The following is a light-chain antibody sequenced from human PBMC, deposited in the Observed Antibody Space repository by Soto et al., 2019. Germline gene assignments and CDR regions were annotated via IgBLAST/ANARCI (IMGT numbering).Light chain of an antibody. V-gene: IGKV1-5*03. CDR1: QTISSW. Sequence: DIQMTKSPSTLSGSVGDRVTITCRASQTISSWLAWYQQKPGKAPKLLIYKASTLKSGVPSRFSGSGSGTEFTLTISSLQPDDFATYYCQHYNSYSEAFGQGTRLEI. CDR2: KAS. J-gene: IGKJ5*01. CDR3: QHYNSYSEA.